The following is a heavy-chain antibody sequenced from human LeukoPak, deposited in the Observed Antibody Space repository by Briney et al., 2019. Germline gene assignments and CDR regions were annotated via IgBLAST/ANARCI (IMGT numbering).Heavy chain of an antibody. D-gene: IGHD3-22*01. Sequence: GGSLRLSCAASGITFSNYGMSWVRQAPGKGLEWVSSISGRGDSTYYADSVKGRFTISRDNSKNTLYLQMNSLTAVDTAVYYCARVFNYYGSRGYNNWFDPWGQGTLVTVSS. CDR2: ISGRGDST. V-gene: IGHV3-23*01. CDR1: GITFSNYG. J-gene: IGHJ5*02. CDR3: ARVFNYYGSRGYNNWFDP.